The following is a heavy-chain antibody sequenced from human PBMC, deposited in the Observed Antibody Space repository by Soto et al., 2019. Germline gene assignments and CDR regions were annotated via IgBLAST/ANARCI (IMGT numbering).Heavy chain of an antibody. D-gene: IGHD6-13*01. V-gene: IGHV3-21*01. CDR3: ARVKTGSAAGIGSPADY. CDR2: ISSASSYT. Sequence: EVQLVESGGGLVKPGGSLRLSCAASGFTFSSYSMKWVRQAPGKGLEWVSSISSASSYTYYADSVKGRFTISRDNAKNSLFLQMNSLRAEDTAVYYCARVKTGSAAGIGSPADYWGQGTLVTVSS. CDR1: GFTFSSYS. J-gene: IGHJ4*02.